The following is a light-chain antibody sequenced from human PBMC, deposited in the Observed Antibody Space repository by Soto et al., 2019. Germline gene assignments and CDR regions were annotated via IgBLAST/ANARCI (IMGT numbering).Light chain of an antibody. Sequence: DIQLTQSPSSLSAFVGDRVTITCRASQGIVNFLAWYQQKPGEVPKLLIYAASILQSGVPSRFSGSGSGTEFTLTISSLQPEDVATYYCQKYNVGPLTFGGGTKVDI. V-gene: IGKV1-27*01. CDR1: QGIVNF. CDR2: AAS. J-gene: IGKJ4*01. CDR3: QKYNVGPLT.